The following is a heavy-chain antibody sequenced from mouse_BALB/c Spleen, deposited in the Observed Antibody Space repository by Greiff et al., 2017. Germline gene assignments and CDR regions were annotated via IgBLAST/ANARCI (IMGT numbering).Heavy chain of an antibody. Sequence: EVQLQESGPGLVKPSRSLSLTCTVTGYSITSYYAWNWIRQFPGNKLEWMGYISYSGSTSYNPSLKSRISITRDTSKNQFFLQLNSVTTEDTATYYCARRDYYGSSSVDYWGQGTTLTVSS. V-gene: IGHV3-2*02. J-gene: IGHJ2*01. CDR3: ARRDYYGSSSVDY. D-gene: IGHD1-1*01. CDR2: ISYSGST. CDR1: GYSITSYYA.